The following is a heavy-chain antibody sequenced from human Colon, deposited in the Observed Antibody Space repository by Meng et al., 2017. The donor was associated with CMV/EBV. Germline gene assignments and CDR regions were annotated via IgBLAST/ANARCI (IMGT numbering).Heavy chain of an antibody. V-gene: IGHV4-39*07. Sequence: SGGSISSSSFYWCWIRQPPGKGLKWIGSVYYSGTTYYNASLKSRVTISVDTSKNQFSLKLTSVTAADTAVYYCARRGIVAAGWFDPWGQGTLVTVSS. CDR1: GGSISSSSFY. CDR2: VYYSGTT. CDR3: ARRGIVAAGWFDP. D-gene: IGHD6-13*01. J-gene: IGHJ5*02.